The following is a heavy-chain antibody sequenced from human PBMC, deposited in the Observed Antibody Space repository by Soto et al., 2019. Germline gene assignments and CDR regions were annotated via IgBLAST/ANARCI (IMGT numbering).Heavy chain of an antibody. Sequence: QVQLQESGPGLVKPSQTLFLTCTVSGGSISTVDYWWSWIRQSPDMGLEWIGHIYDGGRTYNNPSIESRVTMSVDTSKSQLSRTLSSVSAADTAVYYCARGPSGDKVDSWGQGTLVTVSS. CDR2: IYDGGRT. CDR1: GGSISTVDYW. CDR3: ARGPSGDKVDS. V-gene: IGHV4-30-4*01. J-gene: IGHJ4*02. D-gene: IGHD7-27*01.